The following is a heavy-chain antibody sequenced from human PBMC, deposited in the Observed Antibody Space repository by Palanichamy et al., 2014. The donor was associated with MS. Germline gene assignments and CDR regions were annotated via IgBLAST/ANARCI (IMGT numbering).Heavy chain of an antibody. V-gene: IGHV3-21*01. CDR3: ARDQAYDILTGYSRKPVTDDY. J-gene: IGHJ4*02. CDR2: ISSSSSYI. CDR1: GFTFSSYS. Sequence: GGSLRLSCAASGFTFSSYSMNWVRQAPGKGLEWVSSISSSSSYIYYADSVKGRFTISRDNAKNSLYLQMNSLRAEDTAVYYCARDQAYDILTGYSRKPVTDDYWGQGTLVTVSS. D-gene: IGHD3-9*01.